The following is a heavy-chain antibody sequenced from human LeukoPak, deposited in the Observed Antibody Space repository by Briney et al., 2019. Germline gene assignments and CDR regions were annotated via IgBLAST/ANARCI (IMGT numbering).Heavy chain of an antibody. CDR3: ASAVATEVGQD. Sequence: GGSLRLSCAASGFTFSDYYMSWIRQAPGKGLEWVLYISSSGSTIYYADSVKGRFTISRDNAKNSLYLQMNSLRAEDTAVYYCASAVATEVGQDWGQGTPVTVSS. CDR2: ISSSGSTI. CDR1: GFTFSDYY. D-gene: IGHD5-12*01. J-gene: IGHJ4*02. V-gene: IGHV3-11*04.